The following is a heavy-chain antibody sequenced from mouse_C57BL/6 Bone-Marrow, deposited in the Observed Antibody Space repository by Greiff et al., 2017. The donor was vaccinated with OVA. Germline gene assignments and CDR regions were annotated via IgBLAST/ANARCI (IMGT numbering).Heavy chain of an antibody. D-gene: IGHD1-1*01. J-gene: IGHJ3*01. Sequence: EVMLVESGGDLVKPGGSLKLSCAASGFTFSSYGMSWVRQTPDKRLEWVATISSGGSYTYYPDSVKGRFTISRDNAKNTLYLQMSSLKSEDTAMYYCARPGYYGSSPWFDYWGQGTLVTVSA. V-gene: IGHV5-6*01. CDR2: ISSGGSYT. CDR3: ARPGYYGSSPWFDY. CDR1: GFTFSSYG.